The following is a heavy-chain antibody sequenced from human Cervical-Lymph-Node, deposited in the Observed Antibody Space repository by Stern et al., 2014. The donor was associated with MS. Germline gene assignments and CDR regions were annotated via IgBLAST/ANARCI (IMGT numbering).Heavy chain of an antibody. Sequence: EVQLVESGGGLVKPGGSLRLSCAASGFTFSSYSMNWVRQAPGKGLEWVSSISSSSSCIYYADSVKGRFAISRDNAKNSLYLQMNSLRAEDTAVYYCASFRYTISDSSLSYWGQGTLVTVSS. CDR1: GFTFSSYS. J-gene: IGHJ4*02. D-gene: IGHD3-22*01. CDR2: ISSSSSCI. V-gene: IGHV3-21*01. CDR3: ASFRYTISDSSLSY.